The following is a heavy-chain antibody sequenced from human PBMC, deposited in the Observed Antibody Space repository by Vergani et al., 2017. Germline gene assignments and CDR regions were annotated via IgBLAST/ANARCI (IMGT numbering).Heavy chain of an antibody. Sequence: QVQLQQWGAGLLKPSETLSLTCAVYGGSFSGYYWSWIRQPPGKGLEWIGEINHSGSTNYNPSLKSRVTISVDTSKNQFSLKLSSVTAADTAVYYCATYYDFWSGYPAYWGQGTLVTVSS. CDR2: INHSGST. CDR1: GGSFSGYY. CDR3: ATYYDFWSGYPAY. D-gene: IGHD3-3*01. J-gene: IGHJ4*02. V-gene: IGHV4-34*01.